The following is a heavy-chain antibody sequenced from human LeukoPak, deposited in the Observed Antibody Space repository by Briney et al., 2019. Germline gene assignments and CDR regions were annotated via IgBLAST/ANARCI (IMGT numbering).Heavy chain of an antibody. CDR3: ARRITYYYGSGSYRGPHYFDY. Sequence: SETLSLTCAVYGGSFSGYYWSWIRQPPGKGLEWIGEINHSGSTNYNPSLKSRVTISVDTSKNQFSLKLSSVTAADTAVYYCARRITYYYGSGSYRGPHYFDYWGQGALVTVSS. CDR1: GGSFSGYY. V-gene: IGHV4-34*01. J-gene: IGHJ4*02. CDR2: INHSGST. D-gene: IGHD3-10*01.